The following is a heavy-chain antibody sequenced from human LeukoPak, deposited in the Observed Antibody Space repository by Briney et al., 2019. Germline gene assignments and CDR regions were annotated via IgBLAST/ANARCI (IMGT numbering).Heavy chain of an antibody. CDR2: ISGDTSTK. D-gene: IGHD4-17*01. CDR3: ARTSTYGDYDY. V-gene: IGHV3-48*01. Sequence: SGGSLRLSCAASGFTFDTYSMNWVRQAPGKRLEWVSYISGDTSTKYYADSVKGRFTISRDVAKSSLCLQMNSLRAEDTAIYYCARTSTYGDYDYWGQGTLVTVS. J-gene: IGHJ4*02. CDR1: GFTFDTYS.